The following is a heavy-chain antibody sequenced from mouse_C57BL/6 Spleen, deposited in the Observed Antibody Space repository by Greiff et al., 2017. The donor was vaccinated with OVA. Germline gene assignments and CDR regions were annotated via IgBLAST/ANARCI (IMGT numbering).Heavy chain of an antibody. CDR2: IDPSDSYT. J-gene: IGHJ2*01. CDR3: ARWLRQYYFDY. CDR1: GYTFTSYW. V-gene: IGHV1-59*01. Sequence: QVQLQQPGAELVRPGTSVKLSCKASGYTFTSYWMHWVKQRPGQGLEWIGVIDPSDSYTNYNQKFKGKATWTVDTSSSTAYMQLSSLTSEDSAVYYCARWLRQYYFDYWGQGTTLTVSS. D-gene: IGHD2-2*01.